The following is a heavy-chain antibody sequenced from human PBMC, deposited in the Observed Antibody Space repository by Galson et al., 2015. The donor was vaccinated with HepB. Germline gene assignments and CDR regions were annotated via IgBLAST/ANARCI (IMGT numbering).Heavy chain of an antibody. CDR3: AREPRFYYGMDV. CDR2: IKSDGSNT. J-gene: IGHJ6*02. Sequence: SLRLPCAASGFSFSSYRMHWVRQAPGKGLVWVSRIKSDGSNTTYADSVKGRFTISRDNAKNTLYLQMNSLRAEDTAVYYCAREPRFYYGMDVWGQGTTVTVSS. V-gene: IGHV3-74*01. CDR1: GFSFSSYR. D-gene: IGHD3-16*01.